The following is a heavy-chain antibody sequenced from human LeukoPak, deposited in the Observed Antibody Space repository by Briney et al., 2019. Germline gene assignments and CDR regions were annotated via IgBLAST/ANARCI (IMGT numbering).Heavy chain of an antibody. CDR2: MNPNSGNT. V-gene: IGHV1-8*01. Sequence: ASVKVSCKASGYTFTSYDINWVRQATGQGLEWMGWMNPNSGNTGYAHKFQGRVTMTRNTSISTAYLELSSLRSEDTAVYYCARLYSGGHDFGDWGQGTLVTVSS. CDR1: GYTFTSYD. D-gene: IGHD6-19*01. J-gene: IGHJ4*02. CDR3: ARLYSGGHDFGD.